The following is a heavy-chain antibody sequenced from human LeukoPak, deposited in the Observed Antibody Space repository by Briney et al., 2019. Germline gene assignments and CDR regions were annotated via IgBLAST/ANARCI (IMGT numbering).Heavy chain of an antibody. CDR2: ISGSGGST. Sequence: GGSLRLSCAASGFTFSSYAMSWVRQAPGKGLEWVSAISGSGGSTYYADSVKGRFTISRDNSKNTLYLQMNSLRAEDTAVYYCAKNIRGSSSWYLGYFFLDYWGQGTLVTVSS. CDR1: GFTFSSYA. J-gene: IGHJ4*02. V-gene: IGHV3-23*01. CDR3: AKNIRGSSSWYLGYFFLDY. D-gene: IGHD6-13*01.